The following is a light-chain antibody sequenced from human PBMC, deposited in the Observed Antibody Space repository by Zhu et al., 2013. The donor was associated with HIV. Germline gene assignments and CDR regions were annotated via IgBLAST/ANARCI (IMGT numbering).Light chain of an antibody. CDR1: QSVSSY. CDR3: QQRSDWPRS. CDR2: DAS. V-gene: IGKV3-11*01. Sequence: VLTQSPATLSVSPGERVTLSCRASQSVSSYLAWYQQKPGQAPRLLIYDASNRATGIPARFSGSGSETDFTLTISSLEPEDFAVYYCQQRSDWPRSFGQGTRLEIK. J-gene: IGKJ5*01.